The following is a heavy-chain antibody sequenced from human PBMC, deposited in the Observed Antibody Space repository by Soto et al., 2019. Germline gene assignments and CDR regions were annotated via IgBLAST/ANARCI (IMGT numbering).Heavy chain of an antibody. CDR2: ISHSGST. V-gene: IGHV4-34*02. D-gene: IGHD3-10*01. J-gene: IGHJ4*02. Sequence: QVQLQQWGAGLLKPSETLSLTCVVYGGAFSGYYWNWIRQPPGKGLEWIGEISHSGSTYYSPSLKSRVTMSLDTSNNHFSFKLRFVTAADTAVYYCARGTGSYGPGGYWGQGTTVTVSS. CDR3: ARGTGSYGPGGY. CDR1: GGAFSGYY.